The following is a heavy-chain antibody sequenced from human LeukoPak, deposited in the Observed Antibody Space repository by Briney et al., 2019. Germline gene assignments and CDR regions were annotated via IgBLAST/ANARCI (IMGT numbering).Heavy chain of an antibody. CDR2: VDGGGGGT. D-gene: IGHD6-13*01. J-gene: IGHJ4*02. V-gene: IGHV3-23*01. CDR3: AKQSAGSAAWYSLHYDF. Sequence: GGSLRLSCAASGFTLSSYAMTWVRQAPGRGLEWVSSVDGGGGGTYYADSVKGRFTISRDNSKDTLYLQMNGLRAEDTAVHFCAKQSAGSAAWYSLHYDFWGQGTLVTVSS. CDR1: GFTLSSYA.